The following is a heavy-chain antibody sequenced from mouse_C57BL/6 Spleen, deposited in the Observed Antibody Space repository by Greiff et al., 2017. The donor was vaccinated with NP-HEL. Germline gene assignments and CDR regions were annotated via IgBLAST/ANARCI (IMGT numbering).Heavy chain of an antibody. CDR1: GYTFTSYW. V-gene: IGHV1-50*01. D-gene: IGHD1-1*01. CDR3: ARPLITTVVATDWYFDV. CDR2: IDPSDSYT. J-gene: IGHJ1*03. Sequence: QVQLQQSGAELVKPGASVKLSCKASGYTFTSYWMQWVKQRPGQGLEWIGEIDPSDSYTNYNQKFKGKATLTVDTSSSTAYMQLSSLTSEDSAVYYCARPLITTVVATDWYFDVWGTGTTVTVSS.